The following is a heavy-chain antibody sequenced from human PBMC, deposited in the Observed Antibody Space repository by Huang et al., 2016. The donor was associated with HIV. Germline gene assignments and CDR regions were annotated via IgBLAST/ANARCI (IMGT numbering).Heavy chain of an antibody. CDR1: GYTFTNFA. V-gene: IGHV1-3*01. J-gene: IGHJ4*02. CDR3: ARGWLQLWYLAD. D-gene: IGHD5-12*01. CDR2: INAGTGDT. Sequence: QVQLVQSGPEVKSPGASVKVTCKASGYTFTNFAVLWVRQAPGQRPEWRGWINAGTGDTNYSQKFQGRVTISRDTSTSTAYWELSSLSSEDTAIYFCARGWLQLWYLADWGRGSLVTVSS.